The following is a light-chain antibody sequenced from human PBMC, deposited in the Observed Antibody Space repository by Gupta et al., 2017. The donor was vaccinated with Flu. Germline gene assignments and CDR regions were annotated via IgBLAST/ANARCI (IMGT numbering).Light chain of an antibody. CDR1: SDINVATYR. CDR2: YNSDSDK. J-gene: IGLJ3*02. Sequence: QAVLTQPSSLSAPPGASASLTCTLRSDINVATYRIYWYQQKAGSPPQYLLRYNSDSDKQQGSGVPSRFSGSKDASANAEILFISGLQAEDEADYYCMIWHSDAWVFGGGTKVTVL. V-gene: IGLV5-45*03. CDR3: MIWHSDAWV.